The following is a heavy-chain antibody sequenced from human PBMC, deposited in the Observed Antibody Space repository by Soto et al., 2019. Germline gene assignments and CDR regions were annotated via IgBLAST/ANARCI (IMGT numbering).Heavy chain of an antibody. V-gene: IGHV4-39*01. CDR1: GGSISSSSYY. D-gene: IGHD2-15*01. CDR3: ASHTPAISISDH. Sequence: QLQLQESGPGLVKPSETLSLTCTVSGGSISSSSYYWGWIRQPPGKGLEWIGSIYYSGSTYYNPSLQSRVTISVDTSKTQFSLKLSSVTAADTAVYYCASHTPAISISDHWGQGTLVTVSS. CDR2: IYYSGST. J-gene: IGHJ4*02.